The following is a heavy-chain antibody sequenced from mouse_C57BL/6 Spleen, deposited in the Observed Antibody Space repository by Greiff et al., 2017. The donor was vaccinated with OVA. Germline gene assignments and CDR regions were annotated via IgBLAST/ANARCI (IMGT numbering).Heavy chain of an antibody. D-gene: IGHD3-3*01. Sequence: VQRLESGPGLVAPSPSLSISCTASGFSLTSYGVSWVRQPPGQGLEWMGVIWGDGSTNYYSALIPGLGISKDNSKSQVFLNLSSLQTDDTAAYYCAKQGRGWDFDDWGTGTTVTVSS. CDR2: IWGDGST. CDR3: AKQGRGWDFDD. CDR1: GFSLTSYG. J-gene: IGHJ1*03. V-gene: IGHV2-3*01.